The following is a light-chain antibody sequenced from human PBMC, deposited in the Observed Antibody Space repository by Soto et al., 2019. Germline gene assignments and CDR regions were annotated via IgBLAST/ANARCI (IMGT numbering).Light chain of an antibody. V-gene: IGKV3-11*01. J-gene: IGKJ4*01. CDR3: QHRDSWPLT. Sequence: EIVLTQSPATLSLSPGERATLSCRARQSIGRYLAWYQQKPGQAPRLLIYDSSNRATGIPARFSGSGSGTDFTLTISSLATEDFAVYYCQHRDSWPLTFGGGTKVEIK. CDR2: DSS. CDR1: QSIGRY.